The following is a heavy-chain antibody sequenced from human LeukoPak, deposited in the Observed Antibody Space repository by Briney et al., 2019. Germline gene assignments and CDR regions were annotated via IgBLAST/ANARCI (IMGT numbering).Heavy chain of an antibody. D-gene: IGHD3-3*01. CDR1: GGSISSSNW. CDR3: ARERRSAAGMDV. Sequence: PSETLSLTCAVSGGSISSSNWWSWVRQPPGKGLEWIGYIYYSGSTNYNPSLKSRVTISVDTSKNQFSLKLSSVTAADTAVYYCARERRSAAGMDVWGQGTTVTVSS. J-gene: IGHJ6*02. V-gene: IGHV4-4*02. CDR2: IYYSGST.